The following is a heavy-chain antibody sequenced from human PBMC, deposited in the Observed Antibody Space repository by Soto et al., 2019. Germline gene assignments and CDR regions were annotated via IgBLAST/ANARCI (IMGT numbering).Heavy chain of an antibody. Sequence: GGSLRLSCAASGFTFYIYAMSWVRQAPGKGLEWVSGIFGNGGGISYADSAKGRFTISRDNSNNILYLQMNSLRAEDTAVYYCAKDRQPDGLWPFDHWGQGTLVTVSS. CDR2: IFGNGGGI. J-gene: IGHJ4*02. CDR1: GFTFYIYA. V-gene: IGHV3-23*01. CDR3: AKDRQPDGLWPFDH. D-gene: IGHD2-8*01.